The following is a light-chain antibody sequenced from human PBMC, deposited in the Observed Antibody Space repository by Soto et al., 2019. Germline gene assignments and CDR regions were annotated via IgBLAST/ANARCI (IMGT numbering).Light chain of an antibody. J-gene: IGKJ1*01. CDR3: QQSYSTPRT. CDR1: QSISIY. V-gene: IGKV1-39*01. Sequence: DIQMTQSPSSLSASVGDRVTITCRASQSISIYLNWYQQKPGKAPKLLIYAASSLQSGVPSRFSGSGSGTDFTLTISSLQPEDFETYYCQQSYSTPRTFGQGTNVDSK. CDR2: AAS.